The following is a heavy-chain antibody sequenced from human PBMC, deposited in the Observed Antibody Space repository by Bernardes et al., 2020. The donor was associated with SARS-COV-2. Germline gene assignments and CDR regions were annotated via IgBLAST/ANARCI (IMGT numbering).Heavy chain of an antibody. J-gene: IGHJ5*02. V-gene: IGHV3-21*01. Sequence: GGSLSLSCAASGFTFSSYSMNWVRQAPGKGLEWVSSISRSSSYIYYADSVKGRFTISRDNAKNSLYLQMNSLRAEDTAVYYCARDESSSSWTGMSWFDPCGQGTLLTVSS. CDR1: GFTFSSYS. CDR3: ARDESSSSWTGMSWFDP. CDR2: ISRSSSYI. D-gene: IGHD6-13*01.